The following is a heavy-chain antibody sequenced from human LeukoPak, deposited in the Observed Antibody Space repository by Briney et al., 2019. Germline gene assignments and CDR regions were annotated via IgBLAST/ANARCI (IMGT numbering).Heavy chain of an antibody. Sequence: GGSPRLSCAASGFTFSSYWMHWVRQAPGKGLVWVSRINSDGSSTNYADSVKGRFTISRDNAKNTLYLQINSLRAEDTAVYYCASPIAVAGPYYFDYWGQGTLVTVSS. V-gene: IGHV3-74*01. J-gene: IGHJ4*02. D-gene: IGHD6-19*01. CDR1: GFTFSSYW. CDR2: INSDGSST. CDR3: ASPIAVAGPYYFDY.